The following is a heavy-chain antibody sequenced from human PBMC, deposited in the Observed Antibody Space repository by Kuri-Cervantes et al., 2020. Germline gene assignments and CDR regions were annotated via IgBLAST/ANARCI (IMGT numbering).Heavy chain of an antibody. CDR2: ISSSGSTI. D-gene: IGHD3-3*01. CDR3: ARTYYDFWSGYYTSDYYYGMDV. J-gene: IGHJ6*02. CDR1: GFTFSDYY. V-gene: IGHV3-11*01. Sequence: GESLKISCAASGFTFSDYYMSWIRQAPGKRLEWVSYISSSGSTIYYADSVKGRFTISRDNAKNSLYLQMNSLRAEDTAVYYCARTYYDFWSGYYTSDYYYGMDVWGQGTTVTVSS.